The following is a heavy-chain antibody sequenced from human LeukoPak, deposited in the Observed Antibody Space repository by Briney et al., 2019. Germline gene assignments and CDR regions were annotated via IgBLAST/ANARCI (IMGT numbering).Heavy chain of an antibody. V-gene: IGHV3-7*01. Sequence: PGGSLRLSCAASGFTFSSYWMSWVRQAPGKGLEWVANIKQDGSEKYYVDSVKGRFTISRDNAKNSLYLQMNSLRAEDTAVYYCARVPVTTYYGMDVWGQGTTVTVSS. CDR2: IKQDGSEK. D-gene: IGHD4-17*01. CDR3: ARVPVTTYYGMDV. CDR1: GFTFSSYW. J-gene: IGHJ6*02.